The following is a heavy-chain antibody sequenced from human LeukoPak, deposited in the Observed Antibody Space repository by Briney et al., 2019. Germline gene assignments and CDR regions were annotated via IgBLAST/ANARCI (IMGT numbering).Heavy chain of an antibody. CDR2: IYYSGNT. CDR1: GGSISSYY. D-gene: IGHD2-15*01. J-gene: IGHJ4*02. Sequence: PSETLSLTCTVSGGSISSYYWSWIRQPPGKGLEWIGYIYYSGNTDSNPSLKSRVTISVDTSKNQFSLKLSSVTAADTAVYYCARTYCRGGSCHFDYWGQGTLVTVSS. V-gene: IGHV4-59*08. CDR3: ARTYCRGGSCHFDY.